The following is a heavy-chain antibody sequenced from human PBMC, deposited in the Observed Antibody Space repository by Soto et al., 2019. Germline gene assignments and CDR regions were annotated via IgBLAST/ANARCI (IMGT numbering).Heavy chain of an antibody. J-gene: IGHJ5*02. D-gene: IGHD6-13*01. CDR2: MNPNSGNT. V-gene: IGHV1-8*01. CDR1: GYTFTSYD. Sequence: GASVKVSCKASGYTFTSYDINWVRQATGQGLEWMGWMNPNSGNTGYAQKFQGRVTMTRNTSISTAYMELSSLRTEDTAVYYCARVYSGSWTSSWFDPWGQGTLVTVSS. CDR3: ARVYSGSWTSSWFDP.